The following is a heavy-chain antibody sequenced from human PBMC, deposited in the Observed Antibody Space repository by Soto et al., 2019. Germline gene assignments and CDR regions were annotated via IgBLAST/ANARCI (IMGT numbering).Heavy chain of an antibody. CDR3: AKDLLIFGVVNYYGMDV. Sequence: GGSLRLSCAASGFTFSSYGMHWVRQAPGKGLEWVAVISYDGSNKYYAYSVKGRFTISRDNSKNTLYLQMNSLRAEDTAVYYCAKDLLIFGVVNYYGMDVWGQGTTVTVSS. CDR2: ISYDGSNK. CDR1: GFTFSSYG. V-gene: IGHV3-30*18. D-gene: IGHD3-3*01. J-gene: IGHJ6*02.